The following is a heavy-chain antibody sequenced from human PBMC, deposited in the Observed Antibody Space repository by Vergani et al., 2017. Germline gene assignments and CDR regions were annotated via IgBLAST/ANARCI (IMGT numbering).Heavy chain of an antibody. J-gene: IGHJ4*02. D-gene: IGHD3-22*01. CDR1: GYTFTGYY. Sequence: QVQLVQSGAEVKKPGASVKVSCKASGYTFTGYYMHWVRQAPGQGLEWMGWINPNSGGTNYAQKFQGRVTMTRDTSISTAYMELSRLRSDDTAVYYCARSAAIKYYDSSGLPEGSFDYWGQGTLVTVSS. CDR2: INPNSGGT. V-gene: IGHV1-2*02. CDR3: ARSAAIKYYDSSGLPEGSFDY.